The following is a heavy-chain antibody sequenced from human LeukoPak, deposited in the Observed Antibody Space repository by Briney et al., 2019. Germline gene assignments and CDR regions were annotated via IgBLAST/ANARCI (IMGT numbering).Heavy chain of an antibody. CDR3: ARASGSYDY. D-gene: IGHD1-26*01. Sequence: PGGSLRLSCAASGFTFSNYGMHWVRQAPGKGLEWVAVIWYDGSKKYYTDSVKGRFTISRDNSKNTLYLQMNSLRAEDTAVYYCARASGSYDYWGQGTLVTVSS. CDR2: IWYDGSKK. CDR1: GFTFSNYG. J-gene: IGHJ4*02. V-gene: IGHV3-33*01.